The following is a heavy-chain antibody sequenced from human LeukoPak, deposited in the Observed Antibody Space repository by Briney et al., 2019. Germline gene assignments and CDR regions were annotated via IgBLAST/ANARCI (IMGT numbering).Heavy chain of an antibody. CDR3: AKHSSNDFNFAFDV. J-gene: IGHJ3*01. D-gene: IGHD3-3*01. CDR1: GFTFSSYA. V-gene: IGHV3-23*01. Sequence: GGSLRLSCAASGFTFSSYAMSWVRQTPGKGLEWVSAVSGSGGSTYYADSVKGRFTISRANSKNTLYVQMNSLRAEDTAVYYCAKHSSNDFNFAFDVWGQGTMVTVSS. CDR2: VSGSGGST.